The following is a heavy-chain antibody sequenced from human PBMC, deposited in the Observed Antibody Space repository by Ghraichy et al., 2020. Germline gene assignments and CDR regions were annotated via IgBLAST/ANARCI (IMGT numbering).Heavy chain of an antibody. CDR1: GSSFSSHG. J-gene: IGHJ5*02. CDR2: ITAYNGNT. CDR3: ARADFYTAYTSFDA. V-gene: IGHV1-18*01. D-gene: IGHD2/OR15-2a*01. Sequence: ASVKVSCKTSGSSFSSHGVTWVRQAPRQGLEWMGWITAYNGNTNYAQKFQDRLSLTTDTSTDTAFLELRSLRPGDTAIYFCARADFYTAYTSFDAWGQGTLVTVSS.